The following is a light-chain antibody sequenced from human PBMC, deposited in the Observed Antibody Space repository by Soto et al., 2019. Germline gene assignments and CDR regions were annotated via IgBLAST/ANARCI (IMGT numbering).Light chain of an antibody. CDR1: QSVSSN. CDR2: GAS. CDR3: QQYNSWPPIT. Sequence: EVVMTQSPATLSLSPGERATLSCRASQSVSSNLAWYQQKPGQAPRLLIYGASTRATGIPDRFSGSGSGTEFTLTISSLQSEDFAVYYCQQYNSWPPITFGQGTRLEI. V-gene: IGKV3-15*01. J-gene: IGKJ5*01.